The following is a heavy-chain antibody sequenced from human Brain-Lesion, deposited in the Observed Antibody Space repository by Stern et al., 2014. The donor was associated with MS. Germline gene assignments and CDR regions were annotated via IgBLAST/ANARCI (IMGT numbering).Heavy chain of an antibody. J-gene: IGHJ4*02. CDR3: ARFPASRPHVFDS. Sequence: QVQLQESGPGLVKPSGTLSLTCAVSGGSISSSNWWSWVRQSPGKGLEWIGESDHSGSTIYNPSLKSRVTVSVDTSQNRLSLNTRSVTAADTAVYFCARFPASRPHVFDSWGQGTLVTVSS. CDR1: GGSISSSNW. D-gene: IGHD6-13*01. V-gene: IGHV4-4*02. CDR2: SDHSGST.